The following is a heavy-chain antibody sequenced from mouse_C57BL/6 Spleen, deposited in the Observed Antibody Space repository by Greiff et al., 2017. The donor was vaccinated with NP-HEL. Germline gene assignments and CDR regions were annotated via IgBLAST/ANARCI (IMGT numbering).Heavy chain of an antibody. CDR3: ARRGSIHWYFDV. D-gene: IGHD2-10*02. CDR1: GYTFTSYW. Sequence: QVQLQQPGAELVRPGSSVKLSCKASGYTFTSYWMHWVKQRPIQGLEWIGNIDPSDSETHYNQKFKEKATLNVAKSSSTAYMQLSSLASEDSAVYYCARRGSIHWYFDVWGTGTTVTVSS. J-gene: IGHJ1*03. V-gene: IGHV1-52*01. CDR2: IDPSDSET.